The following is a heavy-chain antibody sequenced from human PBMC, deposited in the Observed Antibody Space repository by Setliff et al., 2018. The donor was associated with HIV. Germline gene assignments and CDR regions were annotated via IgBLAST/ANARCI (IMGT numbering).Heavy chain of an antibody. D-gene: IGHD5-12*01. Sequence: PGGSLRLSCAASGFTFSDYYMSWIRQAPGKGLEWVSYISGSGGSTYYADSVKGRFTISRDNSKNTLYLQMNSLRAEDTAVYYCAKDPRAAVATICDYWGQGTLVTVSS. V-gene: IGHV3-23*01. CDR2: ISGSGGST. CDR3: AKDPRAAVATICDY. J-gene: IGHJ4*02. CDR1: GFTFSDYY.